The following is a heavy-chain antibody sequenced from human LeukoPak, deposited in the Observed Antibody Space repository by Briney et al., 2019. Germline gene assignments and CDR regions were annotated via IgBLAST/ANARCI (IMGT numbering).Heavy chain of an antibody. CDR1: GYTFTGYY. V-gene: IGHV1-8*03. CDR3: ARTTPYYAARDY. J-gene: IGHJ4*02. CDR2: MNPNSGNT. Sequence: VASVKVSCKASGYTFTGYYMHWVRQATGQGLEWMGWMNPNSGNTGYAQKFQGRVTITRNTSISTAYMELSSLRSEDTAVYYCARTTPYYAARDYWGQGTLVTVSS. D-gene: IGHD2/OR15-2a*01.